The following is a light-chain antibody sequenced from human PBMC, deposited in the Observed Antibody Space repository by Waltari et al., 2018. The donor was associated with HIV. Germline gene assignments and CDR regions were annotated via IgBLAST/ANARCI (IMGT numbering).Light chain of an antibody. Sequence: DIQMTQSPSTLSASVGDRVTIACRASQSISNKLAWYQQKPGKAPKLLIFKASTLESGVPSRFSGSGSGTEFTLTSSSLQSDDVATYYCQQYDRSRTFGQGTNVDIK. V-gene: IGKV1-5*03. CDR3: QQYDRSRT. CDR1: QSISNK. J-gene: IGKJ1*01. CDR2: KAS.